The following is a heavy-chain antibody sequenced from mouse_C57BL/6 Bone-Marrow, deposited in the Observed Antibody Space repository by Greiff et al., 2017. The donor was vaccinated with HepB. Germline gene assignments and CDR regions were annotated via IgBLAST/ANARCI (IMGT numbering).Heavy chain of an antibody. J-gene: IGHJ2*01. CDR2: INYDGSST. CDR3: ARGDTTVNSFDY. Sequence: EVKLVESEGGLVQPGSSMKLSCTASGFPFSDYYMAWVRQVPEKGLEWVANINYDGSSTYYLDSLKSRFIISRDNAKNILYLQISSLKSEDTATYYCARGDTTVNSFDYWGQGTTLTVSS. D-gene: IGHD1-1*01. V-gene: IGHV5-16*01. CDR1: GFPFSDYY.